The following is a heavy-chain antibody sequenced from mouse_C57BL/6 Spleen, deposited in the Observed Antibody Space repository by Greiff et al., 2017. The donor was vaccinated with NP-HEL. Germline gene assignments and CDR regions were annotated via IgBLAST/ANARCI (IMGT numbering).Heavy chain of an antibody. J-gene: IGHJ3*01. CDR1: GFNFKDDY. D-gene: IGHD2-4*01. Sequence: VQLQQSGAELVRPGASVKLSCTASGFNFKDDYMHWVKQRPEQGLEWIGWIDPENGDTEYASKFQGKATITADTSSNTAYLQLSSLTSEATAVYYCTTGDYDWFAYWGQGTLVTVSA. CDR2: IDPENGDT. V-gene: IGHV14-4*01. CDR3: TTGDYDWFAY.